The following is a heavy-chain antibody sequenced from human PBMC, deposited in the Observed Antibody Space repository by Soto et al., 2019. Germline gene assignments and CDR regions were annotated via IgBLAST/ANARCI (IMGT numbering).Heavy chain of an antibody. D-gene: IGHD2-15*01. CDR2: ISAYNGNT. V-gene: IGHV1-18*01. CDR3: ARVSIPYCSGGSCGDY. Sequence: QVQLVQSGAEVKKPGASVKVSCKASGYTFTSYGISWVRQAPGQGLEWMGWISAYNGNTNYAQKLQGRVTTTTDTSTSTAYMELRSLRSDDTAVYYCARVSIPYCSGGSCGDYWGQGTLVTVSS. CDR1: GYTFTSYG. J-gene: IGHJ4*02.